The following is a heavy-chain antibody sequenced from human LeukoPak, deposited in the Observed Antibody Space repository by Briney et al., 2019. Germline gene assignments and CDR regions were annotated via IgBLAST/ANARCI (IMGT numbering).Heavy chain of an antibody. CDR2: IYGAGAT. Sequence: GGSLRLSCAAYGLTVSSEYLAWVRQAPGKGLEWVSVIYGAGATYYADSVEGRFTISRDTYNNALYLQMNSLRVEDTAVYHCARLLPASRHYFDYWGRGTPVTVSS. V-gene: IGHV3-53*01. J-gene: IGHJ4*02. CDR1: GLTVSSEY. D-gene: IGHD6-6*01. CDR3: ARLLPASRHYFDY.